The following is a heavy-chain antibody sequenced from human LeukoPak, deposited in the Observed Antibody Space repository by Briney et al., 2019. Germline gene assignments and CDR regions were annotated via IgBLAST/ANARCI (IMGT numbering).Heavy chain of an antibody. CDR2: IYYSGST. V-gene: IGHV4-59*12. J-gene: IGHJ4*02. CDR1: GGSISSYY. D-gene: IGHD6-19*01. Sequence: SETLSLTCTVSGGSISSYYWSWIRQPPGKGLEWIGYIYYSGSTNYNPSLKSRVTISVDTSKNQISLKLSSVTAADTAVYYCAREYSSGHTEYFDYWGQGTLVTVSS. CDR3: AREYSSGHTEYFDY.